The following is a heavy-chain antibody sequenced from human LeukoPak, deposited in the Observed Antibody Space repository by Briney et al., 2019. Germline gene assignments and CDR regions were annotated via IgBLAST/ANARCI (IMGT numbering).Heavy chain of an antibody. CDR3: ARGTHTIFGVTYYFDY. J-gene: IGHJ4*02. D-gene: IGHD3-3*01. Sequence: SETLSPTCTVSGGSISSYYWSWIRQPPGKGLEWIGYIYYSGSTNYNPSLKSRVTISVDTSKNQFSLKLSSVTAADTAVYYCARGTHTIFGVTYYFDYWGQGTLVTVSS. CDR1: GGSISSYY. V-gene: IGHV4-59*01. CDR2: IYYSGST.